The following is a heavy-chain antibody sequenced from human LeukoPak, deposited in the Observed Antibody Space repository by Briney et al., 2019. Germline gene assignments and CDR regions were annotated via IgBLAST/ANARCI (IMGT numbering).Heavy chain of an antibody. Sequence: SETLSLTCAVSGYSISSGYYWGWIRQPPGKGLEWIGGIYHSGSTYYNPSLKSRVTISVDTSKNQFSLKLSSLTAADTAVYYCARRKSSTGPCSSTSCYKAKPAFDIWGQGTMVTVSS. CDR2: IYHSGST. J-gene: IGHJ3*02. CDR1: GYSISSGYY. CDR3: ARRKSSTGPCSSTSCYKAKPAFDI. V-gene: IGHV4-38-2*01. D-gene: IGHD2-2*02.